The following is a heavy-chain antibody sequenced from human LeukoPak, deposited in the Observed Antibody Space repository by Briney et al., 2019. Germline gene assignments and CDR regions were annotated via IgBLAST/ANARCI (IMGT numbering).Heavy chain of an antibody. CDR2: TKYGAST. J-gene: IGHJ5*02. CDR3: AGLGHGNGRVNWFDP. Sequence: PSETLSLTCTVSGGSITRSINYWAWIRQPPGKGLEWIATTKYGASTFYNPSLRSRVTISVDTSKNQFSLKVNSVTAADTAVYYCAGLGHGNGRVNWFDPWGQGNLVTVSS. CDR1: GGSITRSINY. V-gene: IGHV4-39*01. D-gene: IGHD1-14*01.